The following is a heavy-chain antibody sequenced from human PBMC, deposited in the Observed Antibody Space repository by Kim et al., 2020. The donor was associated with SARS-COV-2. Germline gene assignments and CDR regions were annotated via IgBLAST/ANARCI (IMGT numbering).Heavy chain of an antibody. D-gene: IGHD2-15*01. CDR3: AVGDVVVVAATPHYGFDP. Sequence: GGSLRLSCAASGFTFSSYGLDWVRQAPGKGLEWVSYISSSGSTIYYADSVKGRFTISRDNAKNSLYLQMNSLRPEDTAVYYCAVGDVVVVAATPHYGFDPWGQGTPVTVSS. V-gene: IGHV3-48*03. J-gene: IGHJ5*02. CDR2: ISSSGSTI. CDR1: GFTFSSYG.